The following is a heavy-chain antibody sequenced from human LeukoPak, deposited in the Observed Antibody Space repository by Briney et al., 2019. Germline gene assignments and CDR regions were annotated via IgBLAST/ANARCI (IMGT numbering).Heavy chain of an antibody. Sequence: GGSLRLSCAASGFTFSSYAMSWVRQAPGKGLEWVSAISGSGGSTYYADSVKGRFTIPRDNSKNTLYLQMNSLRAEDTAVYYCGERRSGWFFDDCGQETLVTIAS. CDR1: GFTFSSYA. CDR3: GERRSGWFFDD. V-gene: IGHV3-23*01. D-gene: IGHD6-19*01. CDR2: ISGSGGST. J-gene: IGHJ4*02.